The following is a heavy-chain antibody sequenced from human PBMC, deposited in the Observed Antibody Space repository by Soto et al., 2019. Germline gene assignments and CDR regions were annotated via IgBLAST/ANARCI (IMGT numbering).Heavy chain of an antibody. CDR2: ISYDGSNK. CDR1: GFTFSSYA. D-gene: IGHD1-7*01. J-gene: IGHJ3*02. CDR3: ARDMSPAGSSWNYGAFDI. Sequence: GGSLRLSCAASGFTFSSYAMHWVRQAPGKGLEWVAVISYDGSNKYYADSVKGRFTISRDNSKNTLYLQMNSLRAEDTAVYYCARDMSPAGSSWNYGAFDIWGQGTMVTVSS. V-gene: IGHV3-30-3*01.